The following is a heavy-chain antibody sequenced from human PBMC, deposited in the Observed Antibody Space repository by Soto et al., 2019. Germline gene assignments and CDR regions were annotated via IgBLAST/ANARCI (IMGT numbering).Heavy chain of an antibody. J-gene: IGHJ4*02. D-gene: IGHD3-22*01. Sequence: EVQLVQSGAEVKRPGESLKISCKGSGYHFTNYWIGWVRQMPGKGLEWMGFIYPSDSDTSYSPSCQGQVTISADKSISTADRQWSSLKASDTAMYYCARPTGALSTTDFTYWGQGTLVTVSS. CDR1: GYHFTNYW. CDR2: IYPSDSDT. V-gene: IGHV5-51*01. CDR3: ARPTGALSTTDFTY.